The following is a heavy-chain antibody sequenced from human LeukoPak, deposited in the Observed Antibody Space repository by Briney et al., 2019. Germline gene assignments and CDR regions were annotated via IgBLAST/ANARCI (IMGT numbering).Heavy chain of an antibody. D-gene: IGHD6-13*01. Sequence: ASVKVSCKASGYTFTSYGISWVRQAPGQGLECMGWISAYNGNTNYAQKLQGRVTMTTDTSTSTAYMELRSLRSDDTAVYYCASEESSSWYERRYFDYWGQGTLVTVSS. CDR1: GYTFTSYG. CDR3: ASEESSSWYERRYFDY. J-gene: IGHJ4*02. CDR2: ISAYNGNT. V-gene: IGHV1-18*01.